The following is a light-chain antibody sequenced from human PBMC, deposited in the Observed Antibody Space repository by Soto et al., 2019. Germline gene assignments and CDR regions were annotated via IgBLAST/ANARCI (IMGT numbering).Light chain of an antibody. J-gene: IGLJ1*01. CDR1: SSDVGYYDY. CDR3: TSYTSSSTRDV. Sequence: QSALTQPPSASGFPGQSVTISCTGTSSDVGYYDYVSWYQQHPGKAPKLVIYEVTKRPSGISNCFSGSKSGNTASLTISALQSDDEADYYCTSYTSSSTRDVFGTGTKATVL. CDR2: EVT. V-gene: IGLV2-14*01.